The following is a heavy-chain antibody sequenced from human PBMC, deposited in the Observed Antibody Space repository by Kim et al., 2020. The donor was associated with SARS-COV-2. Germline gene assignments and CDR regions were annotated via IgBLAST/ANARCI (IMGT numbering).Heavy chain of an antibody. CDR3: ARGSTIFGVVITSPVYGMDV. J-gene: IGHJ6*02. CDR1: GGSISSGDYY. V-gene: IGHV4-30-4*01. D-gene: IGHD3-3*01. Sequence: SETLSLTCTVSGGSISSGDYYWSWIRQPPGKGLEWIGYIYYSGSTYYNPSLKSRVTISVDTSKNQFSLKLSSVTAADTAVYYCARGSTIFGVVITSPVYGMDVWGQGTTVTVSS. CDR2: IYYSGST.